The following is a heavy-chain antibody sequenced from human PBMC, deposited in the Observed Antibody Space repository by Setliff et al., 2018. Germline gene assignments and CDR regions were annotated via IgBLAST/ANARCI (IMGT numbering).Heavy chain of an antibody. Sequence: SETLSLTCTVSGDSISGDYWSWIRQPPGKGLEWIGFIHYSGSTNYNPSLKSRVTISLDTPKNQFSLQLTSLTAADTAVYYCARGVSGVSWTPRYWGRGTLVTVSS. CDR3: ARGVSGVSWTPRY. V-gene: IGHV4-59*08. J-gene: IGHJ4*02. D-gene: IGHD2-15*01. CDR2: IHYSGST. CDR1: GDSISGDY.